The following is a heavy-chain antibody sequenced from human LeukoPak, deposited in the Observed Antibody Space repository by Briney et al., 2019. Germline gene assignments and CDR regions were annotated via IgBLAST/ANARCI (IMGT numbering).Heavy chain of an antibody. Sequence: GGSLRLXCAASGFTFSSYAMSWVRQAPGKGLEWVSAISGSGGSTYYADSVKGRFTISRDNSKNTLYLQMNSLRAEDTAVYYCAKDGPVLNYDSSGYYHDYWGQGTLVTVSS. D-gene: IGHD3-22*01. J-gene: IGHJ4*02. CDR3: AKDGPVLNYDSSGYYHDY. CDR2: ISGSGGST. V-gene: IGHV3-23*01. CDR1: GFTFSSYA.